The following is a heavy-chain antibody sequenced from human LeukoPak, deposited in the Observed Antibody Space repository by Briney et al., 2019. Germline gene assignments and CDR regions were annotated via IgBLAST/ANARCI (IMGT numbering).Heavy chain of an antibody. D-gene: IGHD3-9*01. CDR2: ISGDGGRT. CDR3: AKDMGGGNYDIWD. CDR1: GFTFSSYA. Sequence: GGSLRLSCAASGFTFSSYAMHWVRQAPGKGLEWVSLISGDGGRTYYEDAVKGRFTISRDNSKNSLYLQMNSLRSDDTALYYCAKDMGGGNYDIWDWGQGTLVTVSS. J-gene: IGHJ4*02. V-gene: IGHV3-43*02.